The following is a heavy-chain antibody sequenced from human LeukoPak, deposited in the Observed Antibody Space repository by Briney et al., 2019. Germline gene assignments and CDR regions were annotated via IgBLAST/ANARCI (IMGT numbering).Heavy chain of an antibody. J-gene: IGHJ3*02. CDR2: ISYDGSNK. V-gene: IGHV3-30-3*01. Sequence: GGSLRLSCAASGFTFSSYAMSWVRQAPGKGLEWVAVISYDGSNKYYADSVKGRFTISRDNSKNTLYLQMNSLRAEDTAVYYCARVEEGAFDIWGQGTMVTVSS. CDR3: ARVEEGAFDI. CDR1: GFTFSSYA.